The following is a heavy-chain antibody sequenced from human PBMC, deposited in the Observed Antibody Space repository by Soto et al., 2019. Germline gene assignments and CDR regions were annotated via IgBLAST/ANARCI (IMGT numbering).Heavy chain of an antibody. Sequence: WESXRLSCSASGVIFSSYDIIWFRHAPGKGLELVANIKQDGSEKYYVDSVNGRFTISRDNAKNSLYLQMNSLRAEDTAVYYSESDNYKDGMEVWGQGTTVTVSS. CDR3: ESDNYKDGMEV. CDR2: IKQDGSEK. V-gene: IGHV3-7*01. CDR1: GVIFSSYD. D-gene: IGHD3-10*01. J-gene: IGHJ6*02.